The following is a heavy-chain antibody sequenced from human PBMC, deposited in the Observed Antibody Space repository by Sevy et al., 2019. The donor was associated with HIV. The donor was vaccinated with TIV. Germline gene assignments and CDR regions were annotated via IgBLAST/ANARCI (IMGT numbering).Heavy chain of an antibody. CDR1: GYTLTELS. Sequence: ASVKVSCKVSGYTLTELSIHWVRQAPGKGLEWMGGFDPEDAERIYAQKFQGRVNMTEDTSTDTAYMELSSLRSEDTAVYYCARSLYYYDGRGFYLDCWGQGTLVTVSS. D-gene: IGHD3-22*01. V-gene: IGHV1-24*01. J-gene: IGHJ4*02. CDR2: FDPEDAER. CDR3: ARSLYYYDGRGFYLDC.